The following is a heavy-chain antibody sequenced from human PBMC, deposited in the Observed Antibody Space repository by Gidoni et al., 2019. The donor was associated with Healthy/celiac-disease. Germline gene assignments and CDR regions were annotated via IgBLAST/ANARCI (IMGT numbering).Heavy chain of an antibody. CDR1: GYTFTSYG. D-gene: IGHD1-7*01. V-gene: IGHV1-18*04. CDR3: ASQPGGAELELRSWFDP. CDR2: ISAYNGNT. Sequence: QVQLVQSGAEVKKPGASVKVSCKASGYTFTSYGISWVRQAPGQGLEWMGWISAYNGNTNYAQKLQGRVTMTTDTSTSTAYMELRSLRSDDTAVYYCASQPGGAELELRSWFDPWGQGTLVTVSS. J-gene: IGHJ5*02.